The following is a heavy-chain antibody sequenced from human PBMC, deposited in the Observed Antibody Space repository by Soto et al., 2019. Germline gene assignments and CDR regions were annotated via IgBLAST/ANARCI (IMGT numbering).Heavy chain of an antibody. D-gene: IGHD2-15*01. Sequence: SETLSLTCTVSGGSISDISYCWGWIRQPPGKGLQWIGCMFYSGATYYNPSLKNRVTLSVDTSNNEFSLKLVSVTAPDTAVYYCARHKSGSDWLDPWGQGTLVTVYS. CDR1: GGSISDISYC. CDR3: ARHKSGSDWLDP. J-gene: IGHJ5*02. V-gene: IGHV4-39*01. CDR2: MFYSGAT.